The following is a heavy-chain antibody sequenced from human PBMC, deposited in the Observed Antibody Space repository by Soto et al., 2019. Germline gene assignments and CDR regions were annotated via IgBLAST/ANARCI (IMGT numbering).Heavy chain of an antibody. V-gene: IGHV3-30*18. CDR1: GFTFSSYG. CDR2: ISYDGSNK. J-gene: IGHJ6*02. D-gene: IGHD3-10*01. CDR3: AKDRYDVLLWFGDGMDV. Sequence: QVQLVESGGGVVQPGRSLRLSCAASGFTFSSYGMHWVRQAPGKGLEWVAVISYDGSNKYYADSVKGRFTISRDNSKNTLYLQMNSLRAEDTAVCYCAKDRYDVLLWFGDGMDVWGQGTTVTVSS.